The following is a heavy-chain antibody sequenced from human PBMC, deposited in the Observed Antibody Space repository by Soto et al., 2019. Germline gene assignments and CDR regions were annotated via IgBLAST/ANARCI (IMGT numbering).Heavy chain of an antibody. CDR1: GYTFTSYY. D-gene: IGHD3-22*01. V-gene: IGHV1-46*01. J-gene: IGHJ3*02. CDR2: INPSGGST. Sequence: ASVKVSCKASGYTFTSYYMHWVRQAPGQGLEWMGIINPSGGSTSYAQKFQGRVTMTRDTSTSTVYMDLSTLRSEDTAVYYCAIEDDSSGYSTPDAFDIWGQGTMVTVSS. CDR3: AIEDDSSGYSTPDAFDI.